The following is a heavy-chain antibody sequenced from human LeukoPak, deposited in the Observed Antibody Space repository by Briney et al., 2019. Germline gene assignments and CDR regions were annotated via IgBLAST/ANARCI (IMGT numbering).Heavy chain of an antibody. CDR3: ARGLQLLGIRFDP. V-gene: IGHV1-8*01. D-gene: IGHD2-2*01. CDR1: GYTFSSYD. J-gene: IGHJ5*02. CDR2: MNPNSGNT. Sequence: ASVKVSCKASGYTFSSYDINWVRQATGQGLEWMGWMNPNSGNTGYAQKFQGRVTMTRNTSISTAYMELSSLRSEDTAVYYCARGLQLLGIRFDPWGQGTLVTVSS.